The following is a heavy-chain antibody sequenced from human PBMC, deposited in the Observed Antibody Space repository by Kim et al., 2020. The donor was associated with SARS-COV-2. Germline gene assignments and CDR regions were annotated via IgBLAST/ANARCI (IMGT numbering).Heavy chain of an antibody. CDR3: AGDSSSWYKLGDY. Sequence: SETLSLTCTVSGGSISSSSYYWGWIRQPPGKGLEWIGSIYYSGSTYYNPSLKSRVTISVDTSKNQFSLKLSSVTAADTAVYYCAGDSSSWYKLGDYWGQGTLVTVSS. J-gene: IGHJ4*02. CDR2: IYYSGST. CDR1: GGSISSSSYY. V-gene: IGHV4-39*02. D-gene: IGHD6-13*01.